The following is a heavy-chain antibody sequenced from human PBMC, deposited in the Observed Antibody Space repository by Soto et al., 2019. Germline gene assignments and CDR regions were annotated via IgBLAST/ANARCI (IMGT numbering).Heavy chain of an antibody. CDR2: IYYSGST. D-gene: IGHD1-26*01. Sequence: PSETLSLTCTVSGGSISSGGYYWSWIRQHPGKGLEWIGYIYYSGSTYYNPSLKSRVTISVDTSENQFSLKLTSVTAADTAVYNCARVRGGGPFDAWGQGTLVTVSS. CDR1: GGSISSGGYY. V-gene: IGHV4-31*03. CDR3: ARVRGGGPFDA. J-gene: IGHJ4*02.